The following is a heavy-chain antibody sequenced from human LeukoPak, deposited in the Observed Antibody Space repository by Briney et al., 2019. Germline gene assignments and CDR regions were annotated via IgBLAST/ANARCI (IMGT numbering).Heavy chain of an antibody. CDR1: GGSISSHC. J-gene: IGHJ4*02. V-gene: IGHV4-59*11. CDR2: INYSGST. D-gene: IGHD2/OR15-2a*01. Sequence: SETLSLTCSVSGGSISSHCWGWIRRPPGKGLEWLGCINYSGSTHYNPSLESRVTISAATSKNQFSLKLSSVTAADTAVYYCARDFPPDDHWGQGTLVTVSS. CDR3: ARDFPPDDH.